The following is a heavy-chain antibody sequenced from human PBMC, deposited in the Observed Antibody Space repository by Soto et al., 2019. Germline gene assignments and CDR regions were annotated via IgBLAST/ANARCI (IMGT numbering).Heavy chain of an antibody. D-gene: IGHD5-18*01. CDR2: ISGSGGST. Sequence: GSLRLSCAASGFTFSSYAMSWVRQAPGKGLEWVSAISGSGGSTYYADSVKGRFTISRDNSKNTLYLQMNSLRAEDTAVYYCSKDDTAIVATDPLGQGALVTISS. V-gene: IGHV3-23*01. CDR1: GFTFSSYA. CDR3: SKDDTAIVATDP. J-gene: IGHJ5*02.